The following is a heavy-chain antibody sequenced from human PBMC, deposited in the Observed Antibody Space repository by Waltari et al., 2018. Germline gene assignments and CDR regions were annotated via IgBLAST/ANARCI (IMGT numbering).Heavy chain of an antibody. V-gene: IGHV4-61*09. J-gene: IGHJ5*02. D-gene: IGHD3-10*01. Sequence: QVQLQESGPGLVKPSQTLSLTCIVSGGSISSGSYYWNWFRQPAGKGLEWIGYIYTSGSTSYNPSLRSRVTISVDSSKNQFSLKLSSVTAADTAVYYCVRYYGPSGHFEPWGQGTLVTVSS. CDR1: GGSISSGSYY. CDR3: VRYYGPSGHFEP. CDR2: IYTSGST.